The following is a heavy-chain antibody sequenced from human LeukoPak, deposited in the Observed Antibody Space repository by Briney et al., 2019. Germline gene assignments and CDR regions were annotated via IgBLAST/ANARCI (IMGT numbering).Heavy chain of an antibody. CDR3: ARTRYYHYYMDV. V-gene: IGHV4-39*07. Sequence: SETLSLTCTVSGGSISSSSYYWGWIRQPPGKGLEWIGSIYYSGSTYYNPSLKSRVTISVDTSKNQFSLKLSSVTAADTAVYYCARTRYYHYYMDVWGKGTTVTVSS. CDR2: IYYSGST. J-gene: IGHJ6*03. CDR1: GGSISSSSYY.